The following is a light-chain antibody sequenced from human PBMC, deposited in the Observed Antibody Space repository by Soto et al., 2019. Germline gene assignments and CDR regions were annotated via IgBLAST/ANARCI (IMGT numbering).Light chain of an antibody. J-gene: IGKJ1*01. V-gene: IGKV1-5*03. CDR1: QSLSSW. CDR3: QQYGNLPWT. CDR2: KTS. Sequence: DIQMTQSPSTLSASIGDRVTITCRASQSLSSWLAWYQQKPGKAPKRLIYKTSSLETGVPSRFSGSASETDFTLTISSLQPDDFATYYYQQYGNLPWTFGQGTEVEIK.